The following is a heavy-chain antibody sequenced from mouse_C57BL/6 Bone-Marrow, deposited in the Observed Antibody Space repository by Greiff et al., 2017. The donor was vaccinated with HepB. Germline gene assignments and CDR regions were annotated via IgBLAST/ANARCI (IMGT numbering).Heavy chain of an antibody. Sequence: EVMLVESGGGLVQPKGSLKLSCAASGFSFNTYAMNWVRQAPGKGLEWVARIRSKSNNYATYYADSVKDRFTISRDDSESMLYLQMNNLKTEDTAMYYCVRLMVTTPYYYAMDYWGQGTSVTVSS. J-gene: IGHJ4*01. CDR2: IRSKSNNYAT. V-gene: IGHV10-1*01. CDR3: VRLMVTTPYYYAMDY. CDR1: GFSFNTYA. D-gene: IGHD2-2*01.